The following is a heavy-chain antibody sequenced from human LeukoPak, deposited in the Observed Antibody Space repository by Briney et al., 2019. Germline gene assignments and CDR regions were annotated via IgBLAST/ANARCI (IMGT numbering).Heavy chain of an antibody. CDR1: GGSISSYY. J-gene: IGHJ4*02. D-gene: IGHD4-23*01. Sequence: PSETLSLTCTVSGGSISSYYWSWIRQPPGKGLEWIGYIYYSGSTNYNPSLKSRVTISVDTSTNQFSLKLSSVTAADTAVYYCARDFGGSMLDYWGQGTLVTVSS. V-gene: IGHV4-59*01. CDR2: IYYSGST. CDR3: ARDFGGSMLDY.